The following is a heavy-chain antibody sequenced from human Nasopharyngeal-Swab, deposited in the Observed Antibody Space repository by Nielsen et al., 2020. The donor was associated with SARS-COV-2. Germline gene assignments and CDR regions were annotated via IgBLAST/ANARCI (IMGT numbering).Heavy chain of an antibody. D-gene: IGHD1-26*01. CDR2: INQDGSEK. V-gene: IGHV3-7*01. Sequence: GESLKISCVASGFTFSDYWMSWIRQAPAKGLEWVASINQDGSEKNYVDSVKGRFTISRDNAKNSLFLQMDSLITEDTAFYYCARVGSRTSPMDSWGQGTLVTVSS. CDR3: ARVGSRTSPMDS. J-gene: IGHJ5*01. CDR1: GFTFSDYW.